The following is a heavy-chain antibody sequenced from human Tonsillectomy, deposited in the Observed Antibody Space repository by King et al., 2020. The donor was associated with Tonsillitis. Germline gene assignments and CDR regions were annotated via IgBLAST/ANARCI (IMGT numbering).Heavy chain of an antibody. Sequence: MQLQESGPGLVKPSETLSLTCTVSGGSISSSSYYWGWIRQPPGKGLEWIGAIYYSGSTYYNPSLKSRVTISVDKNQFSLKLTSVTAADTAVYYCARTIIGYSYGNMVWNFDLWGRGTLVTVSS. CDR1: GGSISSSSYY. CDR3: ARTIIGYSYGNMVWNFDL. J-gene: IGHJ2*01. D-gene: IGHD5-18*01. CDR2: IYYSGST. V-gene: IGHV4-39*07.